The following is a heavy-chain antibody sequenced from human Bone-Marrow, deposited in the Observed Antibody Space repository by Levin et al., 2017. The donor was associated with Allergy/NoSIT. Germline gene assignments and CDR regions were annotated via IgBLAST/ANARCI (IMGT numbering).Heavy chain of an antibody. D-gene: IGHD1-26*01. J-gene: IGHJ4*02. V-gene: IGHV3-7*01. Sequence: GGSLRLSCAASGFTFSSHWMSWVRQAPGKGLEWVANIKQDGSEKYYVDSVKGRFTISRDNAKNSLYLQMNSLRAEDTAVYYCARGWELLRYGSFDYWGQGTLVTVSS. CDR1: GFTFSSHW. CDR2: IKQDGSEK. CDR3: ARGWELLRYGSFDY.